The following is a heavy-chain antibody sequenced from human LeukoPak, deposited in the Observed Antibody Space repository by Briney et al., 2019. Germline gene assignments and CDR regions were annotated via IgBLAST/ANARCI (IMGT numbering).Heavy chain of an antibody. J-gene: IGHJ3*02. CDR3: ARGEVTMIVEDAFDI. CDR2: IWYDGSNK. D-gene: IGHD3-22*01. V-gene: IGHV3-33*01. CDR1: GFTFSSYG. Sequence: GGSLRLSCAASGFTFSSYGMHWVRQAPGKGLEWVAVIWYDGSNKYYADSVKGRFTISRVNSKNTLYLQMNSLRAEDTAVYYCARGEVTMIVEDAFDIWGQGTMVTASS.